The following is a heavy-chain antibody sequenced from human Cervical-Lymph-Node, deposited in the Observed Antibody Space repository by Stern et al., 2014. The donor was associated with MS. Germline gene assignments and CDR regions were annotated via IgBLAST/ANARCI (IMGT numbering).Heavy chain of an antibody. D-gene: IGHD6-13*01. CDR3: ARSSSPSPYYYYGMDV. J-gene: IGHJ6*02. CDR2: IWYDGSNK. Sequence: DQLVESGGGVVQPGRSLRLSCAASGFTFSSYGMHWVRQAPGKGLEWVAVIWYDGSNKYYADSVKGRFTISRDNSKNTLDLQMNSLRAEDTAVYYCARSSSPSPYYYYGMDVWGQGTTVTVSS. CDR1: GFTFSSYG. V-gene: IGHV3-33*01.